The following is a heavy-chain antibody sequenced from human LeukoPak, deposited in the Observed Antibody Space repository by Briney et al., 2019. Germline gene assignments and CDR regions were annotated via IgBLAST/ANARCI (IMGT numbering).Heavy chain of an antibody. CDR2: IYYSGST. CDR1: GGSVSNYY. J-gene: IGHJ4*02. V-gene: IGHV4-30-4*08. D-gene: IGHD4-11*01. CDR3: ARVSATVTNSFDY. Sequence: SETLSLTCTVSGGSVSNYYWSWIRQPPGKGLEWIGYIYYSGSTYYNPSLKSRVTISVDTSKNQFSLKLSSVTAADTAVYYCARVSATVTNSFDYWGQGTLVTVSS.